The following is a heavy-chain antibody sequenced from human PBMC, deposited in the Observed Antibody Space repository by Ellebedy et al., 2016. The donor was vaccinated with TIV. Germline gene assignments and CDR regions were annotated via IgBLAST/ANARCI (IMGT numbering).Heavy chain of an antibody. CDR3: ARIPGLGSGYYYYYYGMDV. V-gene: IGHV2-26*01. J-gene: IGHJ6*02. D-gene: IGHD3-22*01. CDR2: IFSNDEK. Sequence: SGPTLVKPTQTLTLTCTFSGFSLSTSGVGVGWIRQPPGKALEWLAHIFSNDEKSYSTSLKSRLTISKDTSKNQVVLTMTNMDPVDTATYYCARIPGLGSGYYYYYYGMDVWGQGTTVTVSS. CDR1: GFSLSTSGVG.